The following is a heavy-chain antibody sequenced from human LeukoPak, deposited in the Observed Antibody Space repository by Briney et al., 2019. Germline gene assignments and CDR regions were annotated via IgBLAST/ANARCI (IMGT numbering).Heavy chain of an antibody. CDR2: VYHSGST. J-gene: IGHJ5*01. Sequence: SETLSLTCSVSGGSIIDNNYYWAWIRQPPGKGLEWIASVYHSGSTYYSPSLKSRVTISVDTSKNHFSLRLNSVTAADTAVYYCARHDYYNFWGSFNWFGSWGQGTLVTVSS. V-gene: IGHV4-39*01. D-gene: IGHD3-3*01. CDR1: GGSIIDNNYY. CDR3: ARHDYYNFWGSFNWFGS.